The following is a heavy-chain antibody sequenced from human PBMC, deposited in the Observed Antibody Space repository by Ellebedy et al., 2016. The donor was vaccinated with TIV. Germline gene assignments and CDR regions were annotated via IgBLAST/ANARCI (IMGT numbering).Heavy chain of an antibody. CDR2: MRSSGGSA. D-gene: IGHD5-18*01. J-gene: IGHJ4*02. V-gene: IGHV3-23*01. CDR3: AKDRTSGDGYWVFDQ. Sequence: GESLKISCAASGLTFSNTAMSWVRQAPGKGLEWVSDMRSSGGSAHYADSVKGRFAISRDNSKSMVHLQMNSLRPEDTAVYYCAKDRTSGDGYWVFDQWGQGTLVTVSS. CDR1: GLTFSNTA.